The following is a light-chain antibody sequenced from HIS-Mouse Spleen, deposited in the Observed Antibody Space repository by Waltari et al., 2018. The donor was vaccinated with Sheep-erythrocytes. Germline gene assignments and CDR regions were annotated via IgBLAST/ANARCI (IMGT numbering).Light chain of an antibody. CDR2: GAS. Sequence: EIVLTQSPGTLSLSPGERATLSCRASQSVSSSYLAWYQQKPGQAPRLLLYGASSRATGIPDRFSGSGPGTDFTLTISRLEPEDFAVYYCQQYGSSLRTFGQGTKVEIK. J-gene: IGKJ1*01. V-gene: IGKV3-20*01. CDR3: QQYGSSLRT. CDR1: QSVSSSY.